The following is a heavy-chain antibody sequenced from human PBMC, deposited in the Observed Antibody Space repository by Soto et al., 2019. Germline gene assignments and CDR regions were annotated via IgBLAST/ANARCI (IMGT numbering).Heavy chain of an antibody. CDR3: ARLITGTTSADAFDI. Sequence: LSLTCAVYGGSFSGYYWSWIRQPPGKGLEWIGEINHSGSTNYNPSLKSRVTISVDTSKNQFSLKLSSVTAADTAVYYCARLITGTTSADAFDIWGQGTMVTVSS. CDR1: GGSFSGYY. D-gene: IGHD1-7*01. J-gene: IGHJ3*02. CDR2: INHSGST. V-gene: IGHV4-34*01.